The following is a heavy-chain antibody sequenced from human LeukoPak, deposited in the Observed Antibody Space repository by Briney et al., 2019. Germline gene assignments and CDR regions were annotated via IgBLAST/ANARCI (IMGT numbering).Heavy chain of an antibody. Sequence: GESLRLSCAASGFTFSGYAMSWVRQAPGKGLEWVSAISGSGGSTYYADSVKGRFTISRDNSKNTLNLQMSSLRAEDTAVYYCAKDPEYSSGWYLDYWGQGTLVTVSS. V-gene: IGHV3-23*01. D-gene: IGHD6-19*01. CDR2: ISGSGGST. J-gene: IGHJ4*02. CDR3: AKDPEYSSGWYLDY. CDR1: GFTFSGYA.